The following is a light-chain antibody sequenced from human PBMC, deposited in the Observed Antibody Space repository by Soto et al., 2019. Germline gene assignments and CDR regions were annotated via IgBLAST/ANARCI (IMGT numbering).Light chain of an antibody. J-gene: IGLJ3*02. V-gene: IGLV2-14*01. Sequence: QSALTQPASVCGSPGQSITISCTGTTSDVGGYTYVSLYQQHPAKAPKLMIYEVSNRPSGVSHRFSGSKSGNTASLAISGLEAEDEADYYCFSYTTSSTLVFGGGTKVTVL. CDR2: EVS. CDR1: TSDVGGYTY. CDR3: FSYTTSSTLV.